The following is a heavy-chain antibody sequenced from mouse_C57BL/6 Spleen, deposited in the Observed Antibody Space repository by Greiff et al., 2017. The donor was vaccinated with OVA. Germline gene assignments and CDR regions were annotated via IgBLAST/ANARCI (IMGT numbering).Heavy chain of an antibody. CDR3: ARSYYYGSSGDY. CDR1: GYTFTDYN. V-gene: IGHV1-22*01. J-gene: IGHJ2*01. D-gene: IGHD1-1*01. Sequence: EVKLQESGPELVKPGASVKMSCKASGYTFTDYNMHWVKQSHGKSLEWIGYINPNNGGTSYNQKFKGKATLTVNKSSSTAYMELRSLTSEDSAVYYCARSYYYGSSGDYWGQGTTLTVSS. CDR2: INPNNGGT.